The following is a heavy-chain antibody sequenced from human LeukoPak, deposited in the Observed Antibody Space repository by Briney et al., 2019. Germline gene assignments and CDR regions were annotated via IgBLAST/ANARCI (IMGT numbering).Heavy chain of an antibody. CDR3: AINGGGDSGYGNFDY. CDR2: INWNSDSI. Sequence: GGSLRLSCAVSGFTFDDYAMHWVRQVPGKGLEWVSGINWNSDSIGYADSLTARFTTSRDNAKNSLYLQMNSLRAEDTAFYYCAINGGGDSGYGNFDYWGQGTLVTVSS. CDR1: GFTFDDYA. V-gene: IGHV3-9*01. J-gene: IGHJ4*02. D-gene: IGHD5-12*01.